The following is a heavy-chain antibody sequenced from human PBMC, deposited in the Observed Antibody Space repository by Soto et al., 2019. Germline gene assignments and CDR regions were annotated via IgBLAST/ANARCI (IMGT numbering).Heavy chain of an antibody. Sequence: SETLSLTCAVSGGSISSGGYSWGWIRQPPGKGLEWIGYIYYSGSTNYNPSLKSRVTISVDTSKNQFSLRAEDTAVYYCAKDVRPDGYWDFDYWGQGTLVTVSS. D-gene: IGHD5-12*01. J-gene: IGHJ4*02. CDR1: GGSISSGGYS. CDR3: AKDVRPDGYWDFDY. CDR2: IYYSGST. V-gene: IGHV4-61*08.